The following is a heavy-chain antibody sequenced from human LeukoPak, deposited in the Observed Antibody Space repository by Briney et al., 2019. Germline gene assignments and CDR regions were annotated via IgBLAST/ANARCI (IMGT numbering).Heavy chain of an antibody. Sequence: PGASLRHSCAASGFTFSSYAMNWVRQAPGKGLQWVSALSGSGAKTYYADSVKGRFTISRDNSKNTLYLQMNRLRAEDTAVYYCAKDQGSYGMDVWGQGTTVTVSS. J-gene: IGHJ6*02. CDR3: AKDQGSYGMDV. CDR1: GFTFSSYA. V-gene: IGHV3-23*01. CDR2: LSGSGAKT.